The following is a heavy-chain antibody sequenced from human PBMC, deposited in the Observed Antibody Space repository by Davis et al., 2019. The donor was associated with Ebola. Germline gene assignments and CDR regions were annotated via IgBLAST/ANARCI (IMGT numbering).Heavy chain of an antibody. D-gene: IGHD4-17*01. V-gene: IGHV1-18*01. Sequence: ASVHVPCKASGYTLTSYGISWVRQAPAQGLEWMGWISAFSGNTNYAQNLQGRVTLTTDTSTSTAYMELRSLRSDDTAVYYCARRDYGDYGAFWGQGTLVTVSS. CDR3: ARRDYGDYGAF. CDR2: ISAFSGNT. J-gene: IGHJ4*02. CDR1: GYTLTSYG.